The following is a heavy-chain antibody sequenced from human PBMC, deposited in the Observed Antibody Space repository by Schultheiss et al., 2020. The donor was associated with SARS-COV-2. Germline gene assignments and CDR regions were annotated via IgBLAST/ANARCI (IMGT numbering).Heavy chain of an antibody. CDR2: ISSDGSGT. D-gene: IGHD3-16*01. V-gene: IGHV3-74*01. Sequence: GGSLRLSCAASGFTFSGSAMHWVRQAPGKGLVWVSRISSDGSGTTYADSVKGRFTISRDNAKNTLYLQMNSLRAEDTAVYYCARGGITFGGVIPFWGQGTLVTVSS. CDR3: ARGGITFGGVIPF. J-gene: IGHJ4*02. CDR1: GFTFSGSA.